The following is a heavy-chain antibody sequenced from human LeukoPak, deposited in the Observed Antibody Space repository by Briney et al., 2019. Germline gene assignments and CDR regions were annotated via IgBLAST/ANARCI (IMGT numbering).Heavy chain of an antibody. J-gene: IGHJ6*02. D-gene: IGHD3-10*01. CDR3: ARGEVITMVRGVIITTHYGMDV. Sequence: PSETLSLTCTVSGGSISSYYWSWIRQPAGKGLEWIGRIYTSGSTNYNPSLKSRVTMSVDTSKNQFSLKLSSVTAADTAVYYCARGEVITMVRGVIITTHYGMDVWGQGTTVTVSS. V-gene: IGHV4-4*07. CDR1: GGSISSYY. CDR2: IYTSGST.